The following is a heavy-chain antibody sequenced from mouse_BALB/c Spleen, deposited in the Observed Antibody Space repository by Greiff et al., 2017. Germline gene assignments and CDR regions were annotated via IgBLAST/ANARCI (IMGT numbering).Heavy chain of an antibody. J-gene: IGHJ2*01. Sequence: VKLQESGAELAKPGASVKMSCKASGYTFTSYWMHWVKQRPGQGLEWIGYINPSTGYTEYNQKFKDKATLTADKSSSTAYMQLSSLTSEDSAVYYCATIYYDYGDYWGQGTTLTVSS. D-gene: IGHD2-4*01. CDR3: ATIYYDYGDY. CDR1: GYTFTSYW. CDR2: INPSTGYT. V-gene: IGHV1-7*01.